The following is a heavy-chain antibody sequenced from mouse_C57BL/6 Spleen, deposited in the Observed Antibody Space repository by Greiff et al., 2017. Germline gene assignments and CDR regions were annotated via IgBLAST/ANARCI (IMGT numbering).Heavy chain of an antibody. J-gene: IGHJ3*01. D-gene: IGHD2-3*01. CDR3: ARDGIYDGYYGFAY. CDR2: ICPGSGST. CDR1: GYTFSSYG. Sequence: QVQLQQPGAELVKPGASVKMSCKASGYTFSSYGMTWVRQTPGKGLEWIGNICPGSGSTNYHERFKSKATLTIDTSSSTHYMQHSSRISEDSTVYYCARDGIYDGYYGFAYWGQGTLVTVSA. V-gene: IGHV1-55*01.